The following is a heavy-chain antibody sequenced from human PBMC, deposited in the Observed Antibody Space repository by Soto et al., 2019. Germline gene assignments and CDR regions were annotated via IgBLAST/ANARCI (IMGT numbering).Heavy chain of an antibody. D-gene: IGHD1-7*01. Sequence: PGESLKISCEGSGYSFSSFWISWVRQMPGKGLEWVGRIDPSDSYINYSPSFQGRVTISADKSSSTAYLQWSSLEASDTGIYYCAKWGWIYQAYHYYYAMDVWGQGTTVTVSS. V-gene: IGHV5-10-1*01. CDR3: AKWGWIYQAYHYYYAMDV. J-gene: IGHJ6*02. CDR1: GYSFSSFW. CDR2: IDPSDSYI.